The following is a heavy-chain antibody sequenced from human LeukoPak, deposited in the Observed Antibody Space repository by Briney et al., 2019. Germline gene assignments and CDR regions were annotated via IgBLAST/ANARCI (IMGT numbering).Heavy chain of an antibody. J-gene: IGHJ4*02. CDR3: ASRRVVSPYCFDY. D-gene: IGHD3-22*01. Sequence: PGGSLRLSCAASGFTFSTYGMHWVRQATGKALEWVALIRYDESNKYYADSVKGRFTISRDNSKITLYLQMNSLRAEDTAVYYCASRRVVSPYCFDYWGQGTLVTVSS. CDR1: GFTFSTYG. V-gene: IGHV3-30*02. CDR2: IRYDESNK.